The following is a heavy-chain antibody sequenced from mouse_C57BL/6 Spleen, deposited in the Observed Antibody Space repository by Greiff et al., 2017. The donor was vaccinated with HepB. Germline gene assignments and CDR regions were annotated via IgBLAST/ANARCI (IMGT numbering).Heavy chain of an antibody. J-gene: IGHJ2*01. CDR2: IDPANGNT. V-gene: IGHV14-3*01. Sequence: EVKLMESVAELVRPGASVKLSCTASGFNIKNTYMHWVKQRPEQGLEWIGRIDPANGNTKYAPKFQGKATITADTSSNTAYLQLSSLTSEDISIYYCARQGHHPCPFHHSAQGTPPTVSS. CDR3: ARQGHHPCPFHH. CDR1: GFNIKNTY.